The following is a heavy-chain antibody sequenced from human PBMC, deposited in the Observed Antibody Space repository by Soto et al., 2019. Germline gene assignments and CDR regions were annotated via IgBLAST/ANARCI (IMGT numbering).Heavy chain of an antibody. Sequence: PGESLKISCKGSGYSFTSYWIGWVRQMPGKGLEWLGIIYPGDSDTRYSPSFQGQVTISADKSISTAYLQWSSLKASDTAMYYCARTAAAGKYYYGMDVWGQGTAVTVSS. CDR2: IYPGDSDT. CDR1: GYSFTSYW. J-gene: IGHJ6*02. D-gene: IGHD6-13*01. V-gene: IGHV5-51*01. CDR3: ARTAAAGKYYYGMDV.